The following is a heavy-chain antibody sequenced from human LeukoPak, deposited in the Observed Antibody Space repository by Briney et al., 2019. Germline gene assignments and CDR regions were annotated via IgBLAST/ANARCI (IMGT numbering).Heavy chain of an antibody. Sequence: SETLSLTCTVSGGSISSYYWNWIRQPPGKGLEWIGYIYYSGITNYNPSLKSRVTISVDTSKNQFSLKLSSVTAADTAVYYCARGPGYSSSWFSYYYYMDVWGKGTTVTVSS. J-gene: IGHJ6*03. CDR1: GGSISSYY. CDR2: IYYSGIT. D-gene: IGHD6-13*01. V-gene: IGHV4-59*01. CDR3: ARGPGYSSSWFSYYYYMDV.